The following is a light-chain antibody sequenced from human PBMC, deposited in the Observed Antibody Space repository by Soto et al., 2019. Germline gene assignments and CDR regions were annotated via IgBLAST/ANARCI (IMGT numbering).Light chain of an antibody. V-gene: IGKV3-20*01. CDR3: QQYGSSPFT. J-gene: IGKJ3*01. Sequence: EIVLTQSPGTLSLSPGERATLSCRASQSVSSSYLSWYQQKPGQAPRLLIYGSSSRAIGIPARFSGSGSGTDFTLTISRLEPEDFAMYYCQQYGSSPFTFGQGTKVDIK. CDR2: GSS. CDR1: QSVSSSY.